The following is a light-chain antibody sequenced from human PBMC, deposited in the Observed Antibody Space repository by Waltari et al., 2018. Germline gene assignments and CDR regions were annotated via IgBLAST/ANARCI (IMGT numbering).Light chain of an antibody. CDR1: SGHTTFA. J-gene: IGLJ2*01. V-gene: IGLV4-69*01. CDR2: VNGDGSH. Sequence: QLVVNQSPSASASLGASVKFTCTLSSGHTTFAIAWHQQQPQKGPRYLMTVNGDGSHRKGDGIPDRFSGSSSGADRYLTVSSLQSEDEADDYCQTWGSDIVVFGGGTKLTVL. CDR3: QTWGSDIVV.